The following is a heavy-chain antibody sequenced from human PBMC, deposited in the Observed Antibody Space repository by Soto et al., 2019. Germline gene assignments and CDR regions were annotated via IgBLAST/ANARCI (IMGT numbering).Heavy chain of an antibody. J-gene: IGHJ4*02. Sequence: GGSLRLSCSASGFTFSSYAMHWVRQAPGKGLEYVSAISSNGGSTYYADSVKGRFTISRDNSKNTLYLQMSSLRAEDTAVYYCVKDGADYYGSGSYGLTLAKPFDYWGQGTLVTVSS. CDR2: ISSNGGST. D-gene: IGHD3-10*01. V-gene: IGHV3-64D*08. CDR3: VKDGADYYGSGSYGLTLAKPFDY. CDR1: GFTFSSYA.